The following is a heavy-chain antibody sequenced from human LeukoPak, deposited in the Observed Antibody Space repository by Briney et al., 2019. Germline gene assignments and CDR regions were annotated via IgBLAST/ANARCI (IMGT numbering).Heavy chain of an antibody. D-gene: IGHD2-15*01. V-gene: IGHV1-69*13. CDR1: GGTFSSYA. CDR3: AGDGYCSGGSCYQNWFDP. CDR2: IIPIFGTA. Sequence: SVKVSCKASGGTFSSYAISWVRQAPGQGLEWMGGIIPIFGTANYAQKFQGRVTITADESTSTAYMELSSLRSEDTAVYYCAGDGYCSGGSCYQNWFDPWGQGTLVTASS. J-gene: IGHJ5*02.